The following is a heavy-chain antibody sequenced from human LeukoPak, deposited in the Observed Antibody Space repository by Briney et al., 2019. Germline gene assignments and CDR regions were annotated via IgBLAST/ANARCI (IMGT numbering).Heavy chain of an antibody. D-gene: IGHD5-12*01. J-gene: IGHJ4*02. V-gene: IGHV4-59*01. CDR1: GGSISSYY. CDR3: ARDQGGGWLRGFYFDY. Sequence: SETLSLTCTVSGGSISSYYWSWIRQPPGKGLEWIGYIYYSGSTNYNPSLKSRVTISVDTSKNQFSLKLSSETAADTAVYYCARDQGGGWLRGFYFDYWGQGTLVTVSS. CDR2: IYYSGST.